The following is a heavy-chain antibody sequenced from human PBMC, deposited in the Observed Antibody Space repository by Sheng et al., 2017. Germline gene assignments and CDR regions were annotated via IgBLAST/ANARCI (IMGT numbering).Heavy chain of an antibody. J-gene: IGHJ4*02. CDR2: INHSGST. V-gene: IGHV4-34*01. CDR1: GGSFSGYY. Sequence: QVQLQQWGAGLLKPSETLSLTCAVYGGSFSGYYWSWIRQPPGKGLEWIGEINHSGSTNYNVSLKSRVTISLDTSKNQFSLKLISVTAADTAVYYCARNDRSTRGLSYWGQGTLVTVSS. CDR3: ARNDRSTRGLSY. D-gene: IGHD1-1*01.